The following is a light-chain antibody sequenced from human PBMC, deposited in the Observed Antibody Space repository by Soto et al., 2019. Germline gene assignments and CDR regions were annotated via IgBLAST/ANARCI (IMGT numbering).Light chain of an antibody. CDR2: ENH. V-gene: IGLV1-51*02. CDR1: SPNIGNDF. CDR3: ETWDSSLSAAV. Sequence: QSVLTQPPSVSAAPGQKVAISCSGSSPNIGNDFVSWYQQLPGTAPKLLIYENHKRPSGIPDRFSGSKSGTSATLGITGLQTGDEADYYCETWDSSLSAAVFGGGTQLPSS. J-gene: IGLJ7*01.